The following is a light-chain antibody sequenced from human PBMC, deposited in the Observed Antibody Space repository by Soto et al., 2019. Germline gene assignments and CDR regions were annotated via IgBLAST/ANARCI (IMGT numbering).Light chain of an antibody. CDR1: MRDVGAYNL. Sequence: QSALTQPASVSGSPGQSITISCAGTMRDVGAYNLVSWYQQHPGRAPQLIIYEVRNRPSGISFRFSGSKSGNTASLTISGLQAEDEAEYYCSSYTSSSTPVVFGGGTKLTVL. CDR3: SSYTSSSTPVV. J-gene: IGLJ2*01. CDR2: EVR. V-gene: IGLV2-14*01.